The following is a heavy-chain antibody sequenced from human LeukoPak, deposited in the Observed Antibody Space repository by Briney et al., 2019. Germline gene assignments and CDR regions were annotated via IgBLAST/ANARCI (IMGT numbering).Heavy chain of an antibody. CDR3: ARAKYSNLSYYSYGMDV. CDR2: IYYTGST. Sequence: SQTLSLTCTVSGGSISSGGYYWSWIRQHPGKGLEWIGYIYYTGSTYYNPSLKSRVTISVDTSKNQFSLKLSSVTAADTAVYYCARAKYSNLSYYSYGMDVWGQGTTVSVSS. J-gene: IGHJ6*02. CDR1: GGSISSGGYY. D-gene: IGHD6-6*01. V-gene: IGHV4-31*03.